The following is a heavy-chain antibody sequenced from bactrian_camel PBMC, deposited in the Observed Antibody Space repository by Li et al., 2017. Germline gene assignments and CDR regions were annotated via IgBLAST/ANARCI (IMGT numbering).Heavy chain of an antibody. J-gene: IGHJ4*01. CDR2: ISGDAST. D-gene: IGHD3*01. Sequence: VQLVESGGGLVQPGGSLRLSCKPSFAILDDFDMMWYRQTPGNECELVASISGDASTYYDDAVKGRFTISHDTAKNSIDLQMTSLKPDDTAMYYCAATGQMLKVAGCRTQGTQVTVS. V-gene: IGHV3S53*01. CDR1: FAILDDFD.